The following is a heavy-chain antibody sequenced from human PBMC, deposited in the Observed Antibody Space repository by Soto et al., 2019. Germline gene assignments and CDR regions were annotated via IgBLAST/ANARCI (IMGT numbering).Heavy chain of an antibody. J-gene: IGHJ5*02. CDR3: ARGSEPSPSFEYRSAP. Sequence: PGGSLRLSCAASGFTFSSYEMNWVRQAPGKGLEWVSYISSSGSTIYYADSVKGRFTISRDNAKNSLYLQMNSLRAEDTAVYYCARGSEPSPSFEYRSAPWGQGTLVTVSS. V-gene: IGHV3-48*03. D-gene: IGHD2-2*02. CDR1: GFTFSSYE. CDR2: ISSSGSTI.